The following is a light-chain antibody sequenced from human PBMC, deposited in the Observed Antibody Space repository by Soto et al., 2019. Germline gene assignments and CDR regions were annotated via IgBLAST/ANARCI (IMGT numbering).Light chain of an antibody. CDR1: QNVRSY. V-gene: IGKV1-39*01. J-gene: IGKJ1*01. Sequence: DTQMTQSPSSLAASVGDRLSITCRASQNVRSYVNWYQQKPGKAPNLIIYETSTLESGVPSRFSGDGYGTDFTLSISSLQPEDFAIYYCQQTFSTPRTFGQGTKVDIK. CDR2: ETS. CDR3: QQTFSTPRT.